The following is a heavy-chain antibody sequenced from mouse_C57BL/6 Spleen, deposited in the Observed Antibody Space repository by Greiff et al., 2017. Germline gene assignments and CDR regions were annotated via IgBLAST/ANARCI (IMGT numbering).Heavy chain of an antibody. J-gene: IGHJ4*01. V-gene: IGHV7-3*01. D-gene: IGHD1-1*01. Sequence: EVMLVESGGGLVQPGGSLSLSCAASGFTFTDYYMSWVRQPPGKALEWLGFIRNKANGYTTEYSAPVKGRFTISRDNSQSILYLQMNALEAEDSATYYWDRDMYYGSTLYYAIDAWGTGTTVTVSS. CDR3: DRDMYYGSTLYYAIDA. CDR1: GFTFTDYY. CDR2: IRNKANGYTT.